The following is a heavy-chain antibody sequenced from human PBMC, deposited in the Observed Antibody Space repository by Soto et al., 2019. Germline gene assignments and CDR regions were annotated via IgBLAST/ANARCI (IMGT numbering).Heavy chain of an antibody. V-gene: IGHV3-23*01. D-gene: IGHD2-2*01. CDR2: ISGSGGST. Sequence: PGGSLRLSCAASGFTFSNYAMNWVRQAPGKGLEWVSAISGSGGSTYYADSVKGRFTISRDNSKNTLYLQMNSLRAEDTAVYYCAKDTVPVATPWFDPWGQGTLVTVSS. CDR3: AKDTVPVATPWFDP. CDR1: GFTFSNYA. J-gene: IGHJ5*02.